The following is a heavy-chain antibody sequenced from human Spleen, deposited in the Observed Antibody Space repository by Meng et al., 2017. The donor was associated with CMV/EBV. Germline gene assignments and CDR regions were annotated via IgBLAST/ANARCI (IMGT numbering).Heavy chain of an antibody. Sequence: GSLRLSCAVYGGSFSGYYWSWIRQPPGKGLEWIGEINHSGSTNYNPSLKSRVTISVDTSKNQFSLKLSSVTAADTAVYYCARRHCSRTSCYDAFFDYWGQGTLVTVSS. J-gene: IGHJ4*02. CDR3: ARRHCSRTSCYDAFFDY. CDR2: INHSGST. D-gene: IGHD2-2*01. V-gene: IGHV4-34*01. CDR1: GGSFSGYY.